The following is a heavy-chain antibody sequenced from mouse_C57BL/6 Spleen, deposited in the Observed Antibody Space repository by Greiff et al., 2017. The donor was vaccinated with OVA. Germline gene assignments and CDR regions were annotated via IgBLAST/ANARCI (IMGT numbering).Heavy chain of an antibody. J-gene: IGHJ3*01. D-gene: IGHD1-1*01. Sequence: VQLQQSGAELVKPGASVKISCKASGYAFSSYWMNWVKQRPGKGLEWIGQINPGDGDTNYNEKFKGKATLTADKSSSTAYMQLSSLTSEDSAVYFCARDYGSSHLFAYWGQGTLVTVSA. CDR1: GYAFSSYW. V-gene: IGHV1-80*01. CDR3: ARDYGSSHLFAY. CDR2: INPGDGDT.